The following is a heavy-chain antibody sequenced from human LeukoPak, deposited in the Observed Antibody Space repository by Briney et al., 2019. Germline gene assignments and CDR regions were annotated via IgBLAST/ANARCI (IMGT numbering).Heavy chain of an antibody. CDR1: GFTFSSYG. V-gene: IGHV3-23*01. J-gene: IGHJ1*01. CDR2: ISGSGGST. Sequence: GGSLRLSCTVSGFTFSSYGMSWVRQAPGKGLEWVSAISGSGGSTYYADSVKGRFTISRDNSKNTLYLQMNSLRAEDTAVYYCAKVAGGGSYYFQHWGQGTLVTVSS. CDR3: AKVAGGGSYYFQH. D-gene: IGHD1-26*01.